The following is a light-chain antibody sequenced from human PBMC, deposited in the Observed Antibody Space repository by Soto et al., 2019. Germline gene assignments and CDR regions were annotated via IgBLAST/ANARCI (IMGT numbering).Light chain of an antibody. V-gene: IGLV2-8*01. CDR1: GSDIGAYPY. J-gene: IGLJ1*01. CDR3: SSFAGSNYYV. Sequence: ALTQPPSASGSLGQSVTISCTGSGSDIGAYPYVSWYQQHAGKPPKLIIYEVNERPSGVPDRFSGSKTGTTASLTVSGLQSEDEADYFCSSFAGSNYYVFGSGTKVTVL. CDR2: EVN.